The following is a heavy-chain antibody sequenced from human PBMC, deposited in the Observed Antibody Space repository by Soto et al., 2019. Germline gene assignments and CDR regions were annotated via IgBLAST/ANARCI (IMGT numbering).Heavy chain of an antibody. CDR1: GGTFGSYA. Sequence: QVQLVQSGAEVKKPGSSVKVSCKASGGTFGSYAISWVRQAPGRGLEWMGGIIPIPGTANYAQKFQGRVTIAADESTSTAYMELGSLRSEDTAVYYCARSQGSSTSLEIYYYYYYGMDVWGQGTTVTVSS. D-gene: IGHD2-2*01. CDR3: ARSQGSSTSLEIYYYYYYGMDV. CDR2: IIPIPGTA. J-gene: IGHJ6*02. V-gene: IGHV1-69*01.